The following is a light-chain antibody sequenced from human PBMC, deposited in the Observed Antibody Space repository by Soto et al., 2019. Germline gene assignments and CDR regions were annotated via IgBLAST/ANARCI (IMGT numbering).Light chain of an antibody. CDR2: GAS. CDR3: QQYGSSPLIS. J-gene: IGKJ5*01. Sequence: PGESATLSCRTIQTVSITYLTWYQQKPGQAPRLLIFGASKRATGIPDRFSGSGSGRDFTLTISGLEPEDFAVYSCQQYGSSPLISFGQRTRLEI. CDR1: QTVSITY. V-gene: IGKV3-20*01.